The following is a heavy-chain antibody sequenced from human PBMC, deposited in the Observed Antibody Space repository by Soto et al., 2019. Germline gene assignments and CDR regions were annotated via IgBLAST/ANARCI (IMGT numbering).Heavy chain of an antibody. CDR3: ARDVRCISTSCYGPYYYYGMAV. CDR2: MNPNSGNT. V-gene: IGHV1-8*01. D-gene: IGHD2-2*01. CDR1: GYTFTSYD. Sequence: ASVKVSCKASGYTFTSYDINWVRQATGQGLEWMGWMNPNSGNTGYAQKFQGRVTMTRNTSISTAYMELSSLRSEDTAVYYCARDVRCISTSCYGPYYYYGMAVWGQGTTVTVSS. J-gene: IGHJ6*02.